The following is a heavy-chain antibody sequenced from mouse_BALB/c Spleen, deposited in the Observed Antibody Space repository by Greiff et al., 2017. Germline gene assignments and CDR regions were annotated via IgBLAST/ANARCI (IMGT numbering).Heavy chain of an antibody. CDR2: INPYNDGT. CDR1: GYTFTSYV. CDR3: ASSGLGTDGYFDY. Sequence: VQLKESGPELVKPGASVKMSCKASGYTFTSYVMHWVKQKPGQGLEWIGYINPYNDGTKYNEKFKGKATLTSDKSSSTAYMELSSLTSEDSAVYYCASSGLGTDGYFDYWGQGTTLTVSS. D-gene: IGHD3-1*01. J-gene: IGHJ2*01. V-gene: IGHV1-14*01.